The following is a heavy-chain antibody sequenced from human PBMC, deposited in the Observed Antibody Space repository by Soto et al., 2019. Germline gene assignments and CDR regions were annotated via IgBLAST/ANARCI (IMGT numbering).Heavy chain of an antibody. Sequence: QVQLVESGGGVVQPGRSLRLSCAASGFTFSSYGMHWVRQAPGKGLEWVAVISYDGSNKYYADSVKGRFTISRDNSKNTLYLQMNSQRAEDTAVYYCAKEDGEHPWSLEYFQHWGQGTLVTVSS. J-gene: IGHJ1*01. CDR2: ISYDGSNK. V-gene: IGHV3-30*18. CDR1: GFTFSSYG. CDR3: AKEDGEHPWSLEYFQH. D-gene: IGHD3-10*01.